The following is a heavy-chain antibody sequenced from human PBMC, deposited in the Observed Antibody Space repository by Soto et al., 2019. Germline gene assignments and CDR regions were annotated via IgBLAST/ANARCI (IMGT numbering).Heavy chain of an antibody. CDR1: GGSISSSNW. V-gene: IGHV4-4*02. J-gene: IGHJ4*02. D-gene: IGHD3-16*02. CDR2: IYHSGST. CDR3: ARSGVWGSYRYTNYFDY. Sequence: SETLSLTCAVSGGSISSSNWWSWVRQPPGKGLEWIGEIYHSGSTNYNPSLKSRVTISVDKSKNQFSLKLSSVTAADTAVYYCARSGVWGSYRYTNYFDYWGQGTLVTVSS.